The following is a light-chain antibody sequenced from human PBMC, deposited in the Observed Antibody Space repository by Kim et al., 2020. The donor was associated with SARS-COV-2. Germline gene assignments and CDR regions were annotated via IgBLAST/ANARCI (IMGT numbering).Light chain of an antibody. CDR3: SSYGSANSVV. Sequence: QSALTQPASVSGSPGQSITISCTGTSSDVGGYNYVSWYQQHPGKSPKLMISDVSQRPSGVSNRFSGSKSGNTASLTISGLQAEDEADYYCSSYGSANSVVFGGGTKVTVL. J-gene: IGLJ2*01. CDR1: SSDVGGYNY. V-gene: IGLV2-14*03. CDR2: DVS.